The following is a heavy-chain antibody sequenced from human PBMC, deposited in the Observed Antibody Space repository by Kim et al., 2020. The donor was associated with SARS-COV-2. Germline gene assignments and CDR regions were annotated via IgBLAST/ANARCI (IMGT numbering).Heavy chain of an antibody. D-gene: IGHD6-13*01. Sequence: SVKVSCKASGGTFSSYAISWVRQAPGQGLEWMGGIIPIFGTANYAQKFQGRVTITADESTSTAYMELSSLRSEDTAVYYCARFGYGCSWYYYYGMDVWGQGTTVTVSS. CDR2: IIPIFGTA. CDR3: ARFGYGCSWYYYYGMDV. CDR1: GGTFSSYA. J-gene: IGHJ6*02. V-gene: IGHV1-69*13.